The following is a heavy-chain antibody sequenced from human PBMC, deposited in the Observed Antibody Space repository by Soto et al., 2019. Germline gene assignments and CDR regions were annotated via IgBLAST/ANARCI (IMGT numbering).Heavy chain of an antibody. V-gene: IGHV1-3*02. CDR2: SNAGNGNT. Sequence: ASVKVSCKASGYTFTSYAMHWVRQAPGQRLEWMGWSNAGNGNTKYSQEFQGRVTITRDTSASTAYMELSSLRSEDMAVYYCARDVDSSGYYDWFDPWGQGTLVTVSS. CDR3: ARDVDSSGYYDWFDP. J-gene: IGHJ5*02. D-gene: IGHD3-22*01. CDR1: GYTFTSYA.